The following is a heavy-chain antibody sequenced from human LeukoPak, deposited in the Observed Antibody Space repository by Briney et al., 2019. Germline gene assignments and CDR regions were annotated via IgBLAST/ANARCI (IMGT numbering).Heavy chain of an antibody. CDR1: GYTFTSYG. V-gene: IGHV1-18*01. D-gene: IGHD4-17*01. J-gene: IGHJ4*02. Sequence: ASVKVSCKASGYTFTSYGITWVRQAPGQGLEWMGWISGYNGNTNYAQEFQGRVTMTTDTSTSTGYMELRSLRSDDTAVYFCARDFTPTVTTPYFDYWGQGTLVTVTS. CDR3: ARDFTPTVTTPYFDY. CDR2: ISGYNGNT.